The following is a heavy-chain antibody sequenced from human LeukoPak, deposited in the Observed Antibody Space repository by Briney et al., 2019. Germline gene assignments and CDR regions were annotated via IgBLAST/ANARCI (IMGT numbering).Heavy chain of an antibody. D-gene: IGHD2-21*02. J-gene: IGHJ4*02. Sequence: PGGSLRLSCAASGFTLGNYAMSWVRQAPGKGLEWVAVISYDGSNKYYADSVKGRFTISRDNSKNTLYLQMNSLRAEDTAVYYCAPASCGADCIGGYWGQGTLVTVSS. CDR3: APASCGADCIGGY. V-gene: IGHV3-30*03. CDR2: ISYDGSNK. CDR1: GFTLGNYA.